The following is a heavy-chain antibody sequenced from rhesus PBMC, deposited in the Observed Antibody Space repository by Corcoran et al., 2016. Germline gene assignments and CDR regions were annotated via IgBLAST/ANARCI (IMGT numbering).Heavy chain of an antibody. CDR1: GFTFDDYA. Sequence: EVQLVESGGGVVQPGGSLRLSCAASGFTFDDYAVGWVRQAPGTGLEWVSDISWNIGSTGYADSVKGRFTISRDNAKNSLYLQMNRLRAEDTALYYCARVGGRHSFDYWGQGVLVTVSS. CDR3: ARVGGRHSFDY. D-gene: IGHD6-25*01. J-gene: IGHJ4*01. CDR2: ISWNIGST. V-gene: IGHV3-78*01.